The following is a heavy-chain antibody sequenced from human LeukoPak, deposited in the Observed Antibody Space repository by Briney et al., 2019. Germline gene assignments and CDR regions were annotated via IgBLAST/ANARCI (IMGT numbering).Heavy chain of an antibody. V-gene: IGHV4-59*05. CDR3: ARPYSSGYNAFDI. CDR1: GGSISSYY. Sequence: SETLSPTCTVSGGSISSYYWSWIRQPPGKGLEWIGSIYYSGSTYYNPSLKSRVTISVDTSKNQFSLKLSSVTAADTAVYYCARPYSSGYNAFDIWGQGTMVTVSS. CDR2: IYYSGST. D-gene: IGHD3-22*01. J-gene: IGHJ3*02.